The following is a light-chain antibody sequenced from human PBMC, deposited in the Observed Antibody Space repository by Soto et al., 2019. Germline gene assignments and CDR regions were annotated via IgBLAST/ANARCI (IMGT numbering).Light chain of an antibody. CDR2: GAS. Sequence: EIVLTQSPGTLSLSPGERATLSCRASQSVSSSYLACYQQNPGQAPRHLLYGASSRATGIPDRFNGSGSGTDFTLTISRLEPEDFAVYYCQQYGSSPPWTFGQGAKVEIK. CDR3: QQYGSSPPWT. V-gene: IGKV3-20*01. CDR1: QSVSSSY. J-gene: IGKJ1*01.